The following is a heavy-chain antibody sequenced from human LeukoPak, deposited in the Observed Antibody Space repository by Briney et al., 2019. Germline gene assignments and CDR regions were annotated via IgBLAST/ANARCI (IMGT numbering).Heavy chain of an antibody. CDR1: GDSVSSNSAA. CDR3: VRFVATSGAFDY. V-gene: IGHV6-1*01. J-gene: IGHJ4*02. Sequence: SQTFSLTCAISGDSVSSNSAAWNWIRQSPSRGLEWLGRTYYRSKWYNDYAVSVKSRITINPDTSKNQFSLQLNSVTPEDTAVYYCVRFVATSGAFDYWGQGTLVTVSS. CDR2: TYYRSKWYN. D-gene: IGHD5-12*01.